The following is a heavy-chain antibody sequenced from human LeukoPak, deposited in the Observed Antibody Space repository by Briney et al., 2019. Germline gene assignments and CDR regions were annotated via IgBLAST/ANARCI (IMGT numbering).Heavy chain of an antibody. D-gene: IGHD5-12*01. V-gene: IGHV3-23*01. J-gene: IGHJ4*02. CDR1: GFTFSTHT. Sequence: TGGSLRLSCAASGFTFSTHTMSWVRQAPGKGLEWVSALWGNNKNIYYADSVKGRLTISRDNSGNMVYLQMSDLRVEDTAVYYCAKDLKPDSGYDVDHWGQGTLVTVSS. CDR3: AKDLKPDSGYDVDH. CDR2: LWGNNKNI.